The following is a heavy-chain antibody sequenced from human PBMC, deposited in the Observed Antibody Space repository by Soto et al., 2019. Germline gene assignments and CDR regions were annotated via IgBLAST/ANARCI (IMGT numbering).Heavy chain of an antibody. CDR1: GGSISSSNW. CDR3: ARAAMGGSSWPFDY. V-gene: IGHV4-4*02. Sequence: SETLSLTCAVSGGSISSSNWWSWVRQPPGKGLEWIGEIYQSGSNNYNPYLKSRVTISVDKSKNQFSLKLSSVTAADTVVYYCARAAMGGSSWPFDYWGQGTLVTVSS. J-gene: IGHJ4*02. CDR2: IYQSGSN. D-gene: IGHD6-13*01.